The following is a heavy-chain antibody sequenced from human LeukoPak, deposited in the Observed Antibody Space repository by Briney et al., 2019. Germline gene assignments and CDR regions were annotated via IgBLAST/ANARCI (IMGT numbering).Heavy chain of an antibody. CDR1: GGSFSGYY. CDR2: INHSGST. J-gene: IGHJ4*02. V-gene: IGHV4-34*01. Sequence: SETLSLTCAVYGGSFSGYYWSWIRQPPGKGLEWIGEINHSGSTNYYPSLKRRVTISVDTSKNQFSLKLSSVTAADTAGYYCARGRSYYDYVWGSYRQYYFDYWGQGTLVTVSS. D-gene: IGHD3-16*02. CDR3: ARGRSYYDYVWGSYRQYYFDY.